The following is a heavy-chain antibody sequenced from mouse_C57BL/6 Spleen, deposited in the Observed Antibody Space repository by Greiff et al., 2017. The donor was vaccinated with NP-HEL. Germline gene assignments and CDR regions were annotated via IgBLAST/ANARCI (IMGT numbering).Heavy chain of an antibody. CDR2: INPNNGGT. Sequence: VQLQQSGPELVKPGASVKMSCKASGYTFTDYNMHWVKQSHGKSLEWIGYINPNNGGTSYNQKFKGKATLTVNKSSSTAYMELRSLTSEDSAVYYCASKWDDGYPFDYWGQGTTLTVSS. V-gene: IGHV1-22*01. D-gene: IGHD2-3*01. CDR3: ASKWDDGYPFDY. J-gene: IGHJ2*01. CDR1: GYTFTDYN.